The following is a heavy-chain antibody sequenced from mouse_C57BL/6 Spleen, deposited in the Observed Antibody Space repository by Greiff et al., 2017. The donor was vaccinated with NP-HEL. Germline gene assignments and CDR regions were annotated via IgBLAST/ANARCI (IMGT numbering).Heavy chain of an antibody. CDR1: GYAFSSSW. V-gene: IGHV1-82*01. CDR3: ARADSSGYKFAY. Sequence: QVQLQQSGPELVKPGASVKISCKASGYAFSSSWMNWVKQRPGKGLEWIGRIYPGDGDTNYNGKFKGKATLTADKSSSTAYMQLSSLTSEASAVYFCARADSSGYKFAYWGQGTLVTVSA. CDR2: IYPGDGDT. D-gene: IGHD3-2*02. J-gene: IGHJ3*01.